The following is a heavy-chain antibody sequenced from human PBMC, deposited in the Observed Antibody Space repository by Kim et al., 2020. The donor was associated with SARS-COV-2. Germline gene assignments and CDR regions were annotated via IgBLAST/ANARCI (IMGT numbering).Heavy chain of an antibody. D-gene: IGHD3-10*01. J-gene: IGHJ4*02. Sequence: VKGRFTIARDNAKNSLYLQMNSLRDEDTAVYYCARSSYGSGSYYPYSFDYWGQGTLVTVSS. CDR3: ARSSYGSGSYYPYSFDY. V-gene: IGHV3-48*02.